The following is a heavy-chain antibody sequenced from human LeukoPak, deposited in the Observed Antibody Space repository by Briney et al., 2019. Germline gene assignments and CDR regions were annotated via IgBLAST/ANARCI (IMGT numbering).Heavy chain of an antibody. CDR3: TRSDYDTSGEFDY. J-gene: IGHJ4*02. V-gene: IGHV1-2*06. CDR2: INPNSGGT. CDR1: GYTFTDYC. Sequence: ASVKVSCKASGYTFTDYCMHWVRQAPGQGLEWMGRINPNSGGTNYAQKFQGRVTMTRDTSISTASMELSSLRSDDTAVYYCTRSDYDTSGEFDYWGQGTLVTVSS. D-gene: IGHD3-22*01.